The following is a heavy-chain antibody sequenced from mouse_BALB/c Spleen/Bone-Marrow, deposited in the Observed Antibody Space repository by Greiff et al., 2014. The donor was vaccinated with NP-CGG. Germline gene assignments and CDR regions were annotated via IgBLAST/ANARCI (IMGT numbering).Heavy chain of an antibody. D-gene: IGHD1-2*01. V-gene: IGHV2-9*02. J-gene: IGHJ4*01. CDR3: ARITTATGAMDY. Sequence: VQLQESGPGLVAPSQSLSITCTVSGFSLTNYGVHWVRQPPGKGLEWLGVIWADGSTNYNSALMSRLSISKDNSKSQVFFKRNSLQTDDTAMYDCARITTATGAMDYWGQGTSVTVSS. CDR1: GFSLTNYG. CDR2: IWADGST.